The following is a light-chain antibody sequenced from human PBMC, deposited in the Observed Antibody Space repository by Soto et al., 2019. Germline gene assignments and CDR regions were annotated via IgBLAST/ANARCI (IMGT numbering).Light chain of an antibody. CDR2: EVT. Sequence: QSALTQPPSASGTPGQSVAISCTGTSSDVGGNNYVSWYQQHPGKAPKLMVYEVTKRPSAVPDRFSGSKSGNTAALTVSGLQAEEEADYYCSSYAGSNNVIFGGGTKLTVL. CDR3: SSYAGSNNVI. J-gene: IGLJ2*01. V-gene: IGLV2-8*01. CDR1: SSDVGGNNY.